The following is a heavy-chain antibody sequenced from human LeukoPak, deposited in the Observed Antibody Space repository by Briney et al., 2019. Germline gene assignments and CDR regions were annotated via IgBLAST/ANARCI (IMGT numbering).Heavy chain of an antibody. J-gene: IGHJ4*02. CDR2: ISSSGSTI. CDR3: ARASSGPFDY. D-gene: IGHD6-19*01. CDR1: GFTFSSYE. Sequence: GGSLRLSCAASGFTFSSYEMNWVRQAPGKGLEWVSYISSSGSTIYYADSVKGRFTISRDNAKNSLYLQMNSLRAEDTAVYYCARASSGPFDYWGQGTLVTVSS. V-gene: IGHV3-48*03.